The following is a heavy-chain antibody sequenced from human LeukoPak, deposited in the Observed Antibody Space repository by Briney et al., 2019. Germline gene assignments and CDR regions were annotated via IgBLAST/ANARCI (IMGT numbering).Heavy chain of an antibody. J-gene: IGHJ5*02. CDR3: ASIAGGPPS. CDR2: INHSGST. V-gene: IGHV4-34*01. Sequence: SSETLSLTCAVYGGSFSGYYWSWIRQPPGKGLEWIGEINHSGSTNYNPSLKSRVTISVDTSKNQFSLKLSSETAADTAVYYCASIAGGPPSWGQGTLVTVSS. D-gene: IGHD2-15*01. CDR1: GGSFSGYY.